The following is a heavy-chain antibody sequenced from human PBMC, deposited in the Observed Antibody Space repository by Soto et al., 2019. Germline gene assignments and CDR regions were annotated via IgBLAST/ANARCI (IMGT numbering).Heavy chain of an antibody. V-gene: IGHV4-31*03. CDR2: IYYSGST. CDR1: GGSISSGGYY. CDR3: ARGSDTFYDFWSGYLKTNWFDP. J-gene: IGHJ5*02. D-gene: IGHD3-3*01. Sequence: PSETLSLTCTVSGGSISSGGYYWSWIRQHPGKGLEWIGYIYYSGSTYYNPSLKSRVTISVDTSKNQFSLKLSSVTAADTAVYYCARGSDTFYDFWSGYLKTNWFDPWGQGTLVTVSS.